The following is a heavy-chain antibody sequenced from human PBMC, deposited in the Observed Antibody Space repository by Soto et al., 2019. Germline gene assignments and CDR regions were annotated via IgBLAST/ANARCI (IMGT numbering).Heavy chain of an antibody. D-gene: IGHD6-13*01. CDR1: GFTFSDYY. Sequence: GSLRLSCAASGFTFSDYYMSWIRQAPGKGLEWVSYISSSGSTKYYADSVKGRFTISRDNSKNTLYLQMNSLRAEDTAVYYCARGPSWTNYYYGMDVWGQGTTVTVSS. CDR2: ISSSGSTK. J-gene: IGHJ6*02. V-gene: IGHV3-11*04. CDR3: ARGPSWTNYYYGMDV.